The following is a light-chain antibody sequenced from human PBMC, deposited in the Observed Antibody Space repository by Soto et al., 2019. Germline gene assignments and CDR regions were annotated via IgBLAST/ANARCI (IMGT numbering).Light chain of an antibody. CDR3: QQYEAYPLT. CDR2: KAS. V-gene: IGKV1-5*03. Sequence: DIQLTQSPSTLSASVGDRVTITCRASQSISSWLAWYQQKPGKAPKLLVYKASSLESGVPSRFSGSGSATEFNHNITTLQPDDFSTYYCQQYEAYPLTFGGGTKVEI. CDR1: QSISSW. J-gene: IGKJ4*01.